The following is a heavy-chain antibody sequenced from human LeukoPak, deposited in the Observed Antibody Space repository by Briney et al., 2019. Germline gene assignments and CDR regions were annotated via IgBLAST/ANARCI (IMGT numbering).Heavy chain of an antibody. Sequence: SETLSLTCTVSGGSISSGGYYWSWIRQHPGKGLEWIGYIYYSVSTYYNPSLKSRVTISVDTSKNQFSLKLSSVTAADTAVYYCARVWRTHTRAVAGRAEYFQHWGQGTLVTVSS. CDR3: ARVWRTHTRAVAGRAEYFQH. J-gene: IGHJ1*01. V-gene: IGHV4-31*03. D-gene: IGHD6-19*01. CDR1: GGSISSGGYY. CDR2: IYYSVST.